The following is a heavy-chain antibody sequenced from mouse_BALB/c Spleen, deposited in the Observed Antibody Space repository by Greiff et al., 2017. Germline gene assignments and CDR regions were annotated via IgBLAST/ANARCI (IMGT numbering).Heavy chain of an antibody. V-gene: IGHV5-17*02. CDR2: ISSGSSTI. CDR3: AREGYSSYYFDY. D-gene: IGHD2-3*01. CDR1: GFTFSSFG. Sequence: EVKLQESGGGLVQPGGSRKLSCAASGFTFSSFGMHWVRQAPEKGLEWVAYISSGSSTIYYADTVKGRFTISRDNPKNTLFLQMTSLRSEDTAMYYCAREGYSSYYFDYWGQGTTLTVSS. J-gene: IGHJ2*01.